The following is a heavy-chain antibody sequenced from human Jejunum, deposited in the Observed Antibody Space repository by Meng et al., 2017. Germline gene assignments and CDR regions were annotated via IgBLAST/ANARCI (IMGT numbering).Heavy chain of an antibody. CDR3: ARGGNYYLDY. D-gene: IGHD1-1*01. J-gene: IGHJ4*02. V-gene: IGHV3-74*01. Sequence: EVQLVGPGGGLVQPGGSLRLSCEGSGFGFSSSWIHWVRQTPGKGLVWVARINGDGRTISYADSLKGRFTVSRDNAKNTLYLQMNSLRAEDTAIYYCARGGNYYLDYWGQGTLVTVSS. CDR1: GFGFSSSW. CDR2: INGDGRTI.